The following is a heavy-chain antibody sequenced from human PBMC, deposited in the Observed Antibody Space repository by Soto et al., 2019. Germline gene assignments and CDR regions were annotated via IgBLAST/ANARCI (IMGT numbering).Heavy chain of an antibody. V-gene: IGHV5-51*01. Sequence: GESLKISCKGSGYSFTSYCIGWVRQMPGKGLEWMGIIYPGDSDTRYSPSFQGQITISADKSISTAYLPWSSRKASDTAMYYCPRRVAATRNSYYYHGMDVWGQRTTVTVSS. D-gene: IGHD2-15*01. CDR1: GYSFTSYC. CDR3: PRRVAATRNSYYYHGMDV. CDR2: IYPGDSDT. J-gene: IGHJ6*02.